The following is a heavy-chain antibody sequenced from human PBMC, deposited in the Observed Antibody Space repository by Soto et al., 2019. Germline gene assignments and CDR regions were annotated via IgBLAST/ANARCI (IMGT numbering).Heavy chain of an antibody. CDR2: ISYDGSNK. D-gene: IGHD2-21*02. Sequence: GGSLRLSCAASGFTFSSYGMHWVRQAPGKGLEWVAVISYDGSNKYYADSVKGRFTISRDNSKNTLYLQMSSLRAEDTAVYYCARVLVFYGGFDPWGQGTLVTVSS. J-gene: IGHJ5*02. V-gene: IGHV3-30*03. CDR3: ARVLVFYGGFDP. CDR1: GFTFSSYG.